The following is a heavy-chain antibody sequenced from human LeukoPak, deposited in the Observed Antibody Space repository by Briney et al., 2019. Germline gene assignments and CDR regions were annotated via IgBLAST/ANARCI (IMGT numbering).Heavy chain of an antibody. V-gene: IGHV3-48*03. Sequence: GGSLRLSCAASGFTFSSYEMNWVRQAPGKGLEWVSYISSSGSTMYYADSVKGRFTISRDNAKNSLYLQMNSLRAEDTAVYYCARHAAVAYFDILTEEDYWGQGTLVTVSS. CDR1: GFTFSSYE. J-gene: IGHJ4*02. CDR2: ISSSGSTM. CDR3: ARHAAVAYFDILTEEDY. D-gene: IGHD3-9*01.